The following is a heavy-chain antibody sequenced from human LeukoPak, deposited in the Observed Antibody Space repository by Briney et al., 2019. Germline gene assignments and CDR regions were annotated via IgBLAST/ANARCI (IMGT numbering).Heavy chain of an antibody. J-gene: IGHJ6*03. CDR3: ARAKLIGRITIFGVVSSPMDV. D-gene: IGHD3-3*01. V-gene: IGHV3-48*01. CDR2: ISRSSSTI. Sequence: GGSLRLSCAASGFTFSSYRMNWVRQAPGKGLDWVSYISRSSSTIYYADSVKGRFTIYRDNAKNSLYLQMNSMRAEDTAVYYCARAKLIGRITIFGVVSSPMDVWGKGTTVTVSS. CDR1: GFTFSSYR.